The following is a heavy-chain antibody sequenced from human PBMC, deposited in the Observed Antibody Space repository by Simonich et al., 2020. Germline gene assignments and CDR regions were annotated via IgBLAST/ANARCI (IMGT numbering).Heavy chain of an antibody. Sequence: EVQLVQSGAEGKKTGESLQISCKGSGYSFTSYWIGWVRQMPGKGLEWMGINSPGDSDTRYSPSFQGQVTISADKSSSTAYLQWSSLKASDTAMYYCARQLNDFDIWGQGTMVTVSS. CDR1: GYSFTSYW. CDR2: NSPGDSDT. V-gene: IGHV5-51*01. CDR3: ARQLNDFDI. J-gene: IGHJ3*02. D-gene: IGHD1-1*01.